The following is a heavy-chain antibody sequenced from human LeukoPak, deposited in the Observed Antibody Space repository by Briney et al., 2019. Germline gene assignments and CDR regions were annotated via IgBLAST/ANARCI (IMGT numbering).Heavy chain of an antibody. CDR3: AGERPSSSWYDY. CDR1: GFTLCIYF. J-gene: IGHJ4*02. CDR2: IYQDGREK. D-gene: IGHD6-13*01. V-gene: IGHV3-7*01. Sequence: WGALRLSFAAPGFTLCIYFMAWVRPAPGEGGGGVANIYQDGREKYYAGSVKGRFTISRDNAKNSLFLQMDSLRAEDTAVYYCAGERPSSSWYDYWGQGTLVTVSS.